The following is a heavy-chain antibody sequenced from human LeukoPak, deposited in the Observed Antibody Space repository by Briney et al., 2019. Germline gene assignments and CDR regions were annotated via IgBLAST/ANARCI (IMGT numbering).Heavy chain of an antibody. CDR1: GFIFSNYA. Sequence: GGSLRLSCAASGFIFSNYAMSWGRQVPGRGLEWVSTISSRGDSTYVADSVKGRFTISRDNSKNSLYLQMNAVRPEHPAVYYCVKGPRPDITVAHTVANWSQRTLVTVPS. J-gene: IGHJ4*02. D-gene: IGHD6-19*01. V-gene: IGHV3-23*01. CDR3: VKGPRPDITVAHTVAN. CDR2: ISSRGDST.